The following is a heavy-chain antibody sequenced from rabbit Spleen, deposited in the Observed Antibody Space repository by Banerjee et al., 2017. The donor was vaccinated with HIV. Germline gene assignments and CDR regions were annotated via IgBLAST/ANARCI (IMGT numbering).Heavy chain of an antibody. CDR1: GFTFSSDFD. CDR2: IELGSGGRA. J-gene: IGHJ3*01. CDR3: ARDGVYRGSGYVAEL. Sequence: QSLEESGGDLVKPGASLTLTCTASGFTFSSDFDMCWVRQAPGKGLEWIGSIELGSGGRADYANWAKGRFTISKTSSTTVTLQMTSLTAADTATYFCARDGVYRGSGYVAELWGQGTLVTVS. D-gene: IGHD6-1*01. V-gene: IGHV1S40*01.